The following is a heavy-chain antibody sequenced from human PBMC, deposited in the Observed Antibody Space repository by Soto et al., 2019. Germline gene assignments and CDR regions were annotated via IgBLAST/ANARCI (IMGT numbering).Heavy chain of an antibody. D-gene: IGHD3-3*01. V-gene: IGHV4-61*01. CDR1: GGSVSSGSYY. CDR3: ARDGDDFGFDY. J-gene: IGHJ4*02. Sequence: SETLSLTCTVSGGSVSSGSYYWSWIRQPPGKGLEWIGYIYYSGSTNYNPSLKSRVTISVDTSKNQFSLKLSSVTAADTAVYYCARDGDDFGFDYWGQGTLVTVSS. CDR2: IYYSGST.